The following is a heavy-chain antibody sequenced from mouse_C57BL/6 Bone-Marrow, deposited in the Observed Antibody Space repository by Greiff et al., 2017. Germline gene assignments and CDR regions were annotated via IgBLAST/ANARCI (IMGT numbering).Heavy chain of an antibody. D-gene: IGHD2-2*01. Sequence: QVQLQQSGAELMKPGASVKLSCKATGYTFTGYWIEWVKQRPGHGLEWIGEILPGSGRTKYNEKFKGKATFTAETNSNTAYMQLSRRTTEDTAIYYCAKERRIYDGYDRYFGVWGTGTTVTVAS. V-gene: IGHV1-9*01. CDR2: ILPGSGRT. CDR3: AKERRIYDGYDRYFGV. CDR1: GYTFTGYW. J-gene: IGHJ1*03.